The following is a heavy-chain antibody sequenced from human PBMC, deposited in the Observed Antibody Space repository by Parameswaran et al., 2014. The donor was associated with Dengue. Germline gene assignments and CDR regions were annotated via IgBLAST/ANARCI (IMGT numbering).Heavy chain of an antibody. J-gene: IGHJ5*02. D-gene: IGHD2/OR15-2a*01. V-gene: IGHV4-39*01. Sequence: WIRQPPGKGLEWIGSMSYSGTTYYNPSLQSRVTISVDTSKNQFSLKLTSVTAADTAFYYCARHRANILMEPPAPNWFDPWGQGTLVTVSS. CDR3: ARHRANILMEPPAPNWFDP. CDR2: MSYSGTT.